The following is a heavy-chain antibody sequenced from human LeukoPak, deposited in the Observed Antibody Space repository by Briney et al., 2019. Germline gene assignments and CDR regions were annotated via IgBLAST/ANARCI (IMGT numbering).Heavy chain of an antibody. J-gene: IGHJ4*02. CDR1: GFTFNTYT. V-gene: IGHV3-21*01. D-gene: IGHD3-22*01. CDR3: ARVGYPFYYDSSGCMGY. Sequence: GESLRLSCAASGFTFNTYTMSWVRQTPGKGLEWVSSIGRNSSHKYYADSVRGRFTISRDNAKNSLFLQMNSLRVDDTAVYYCARVGYPFYYDSSGCMGYWGQGTLVIVSS. CDR2: IGRNSSHK.